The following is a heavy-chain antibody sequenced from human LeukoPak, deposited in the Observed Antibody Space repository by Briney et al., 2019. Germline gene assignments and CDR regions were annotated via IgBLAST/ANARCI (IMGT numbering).Heavy chain of an antibody. D-gene: IGHD6-13*01. Sequence: ASVKVSCKASGYTFTSYGISWVRQAPGQGLEWMGWISTYNGDTNYAQKLQGRVTMTTGTSTNTAYMELRSLRSDDTAVYYCARRVAAADNWFDPWGQGTLVTVSS. J-gene: IGHJ5*02. CDR1: GYTFTSYG. CDR2: ISTYNGDT. CDR3: ARRVAAADNWFDP. V-gene: IGHV1-18*01.